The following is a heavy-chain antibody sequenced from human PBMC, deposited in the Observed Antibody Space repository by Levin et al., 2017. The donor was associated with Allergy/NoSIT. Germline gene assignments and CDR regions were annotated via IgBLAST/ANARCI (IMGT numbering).Heavy chain of an antibody. Sequence: ASVKVSCKASGYTFTSYYMHWVRQAPGQGLEWMGIINPSGGSTSYAQKFQGRVTMTRDTSTSTVYMELSSLRSEDTAVYYCARDLPDYYGSGSYYMGFDPWGQGTLVTVSS. CDR1: GYTFTSYY. CDR2: INPSGGST. D-gene: IGHD3-10*01. CDR3: ARDLPDYYGSGSYYMGFDP. J-gene: IGHJ5*02. V-gene: IGHV1-46*01.